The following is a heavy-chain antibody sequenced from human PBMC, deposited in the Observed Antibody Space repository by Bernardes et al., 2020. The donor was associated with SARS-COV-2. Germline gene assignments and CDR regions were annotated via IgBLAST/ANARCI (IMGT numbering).Heavy chain of an antibody. V-gene: IGHV4-61*03. CDR1: GGSVNSGPYF. D-gene: IGHD2-2*01. CDR2: IYYSGST. J-gene: IGHJ3*01. CDR3: ARALRAVRGDYASDFDL. Sequence: SETLSLTCTVSGGSVNSGPYFWSWIRQPPGKGPEYIGHIYYSGSTYYSPSLKSRVTISIDSSKNHFSLNLNSVTAADTAVYFCARALRAVRGDYASDFDLWGQGRMVTVSS.